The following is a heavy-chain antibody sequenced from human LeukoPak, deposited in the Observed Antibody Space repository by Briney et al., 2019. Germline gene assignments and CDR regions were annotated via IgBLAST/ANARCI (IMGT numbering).Heavy chain of an antibody. CDR2: IYTSGST. CDR3: ARGGLVEYSNYRYYYYYYGMDV. D-gene: IGHD4-11*01. CDR1: GGSISSYY. J-gene: IGHJ6*02. V-gene: IGHV4-4*07. Sequence: SETLSLTCTVSGGSISSYYWSWIRQPAGKGLEWIGRIYTSGSTNYNPSFESRVTMSVDTSKNQFSLKLSSVTAADTAVYYCARGGLVEYSNYRYYYYYYGMDVWGQGTTVTVSS.